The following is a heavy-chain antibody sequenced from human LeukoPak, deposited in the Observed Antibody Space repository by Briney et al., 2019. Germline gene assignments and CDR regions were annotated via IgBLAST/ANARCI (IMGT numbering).Heavy chain of an antibody. CDR3: AKDSYYDGTGYFDC. D-gene: IGHD3-22*01. CDR1: GFTFSSYT. J-gene: IGHJ4*02. CDR2: ISGSGGST. Sequence: PGGSLRLSCGASGFTFSSYTMSWVRQAPGKGLEWVSAISGSGGSTYYADSVKGRFTISRDNSKNTLFLQINSLTVEDTAFYCAKDSYYDGTGYFDCWGQGILVTVSS. V-gene: IGHV3-23*01.